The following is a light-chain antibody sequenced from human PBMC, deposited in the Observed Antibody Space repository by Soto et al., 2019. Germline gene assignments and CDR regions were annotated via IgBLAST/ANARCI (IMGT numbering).Light chain of an antibody. CDR1: QSISNS. V-gene: IGKV1-39*01. CDR2: AAS. Sequence: DIQMTQSPSSLSASVGDRVTITCRASQSISNSLSWYQQIPGKAPRLLIYAASTLRSGVSSRFSGSGSGTDFTLTISSLQPKDCATDYCQQSYSTPWTFGQGTKVEIK. CDR3: QQSYSTPWT. J-gene: IGKJ1*01.